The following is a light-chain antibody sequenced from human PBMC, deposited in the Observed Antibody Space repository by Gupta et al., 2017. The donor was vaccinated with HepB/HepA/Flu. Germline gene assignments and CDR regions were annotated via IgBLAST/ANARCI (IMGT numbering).Light chain of an antibody. Sequence: DIVMTQSPDSLAVSLGERATINCRSSQSIFYSSNNQNCLAWYQQKPGQPPKLLIYWASTRESGVPDRFSGSGSGTDFTLTISSVQAEDLGVYYCQQYYGGPWTFGQGTRVEI. CDR1: QSIFYSSNNQNC. J-gene: IGKJ1*01. CDR2: WAS. V-gene: IGKV4-1*01. CDR3: QQYYGGPWT.